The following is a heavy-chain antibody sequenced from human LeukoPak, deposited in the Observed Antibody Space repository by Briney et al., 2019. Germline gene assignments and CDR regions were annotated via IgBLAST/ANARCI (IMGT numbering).Heavy chain of an antibody. CDR1: GGCISSHY. Sequence: ETLSLTCTVSGGCISSHYWSWIRQPPGKGLEWIGYIYYSGSTNYYPSLKSRVTISVDTSKNQFSLKLSSVTAADTAVYYCARDRVVPAAIFSGDYYYYYYMDVWGKGTTVTVSS. V-gene: IGHV4-59*11. CDR3: ARDRVVPAAIFSGDYYYYYYMDV. J-gene: IGHJ6*03. CDR2: IYYSGST. D-gene: IGHD2-2*02.